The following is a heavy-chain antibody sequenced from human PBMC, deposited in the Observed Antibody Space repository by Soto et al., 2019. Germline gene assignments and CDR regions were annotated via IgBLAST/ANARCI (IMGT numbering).Heavy chain of an antibody. Sequence: QVQLVQSGAEVKKPGSSVKVSCKASGGTFSSYTISWVRQAPGQGLEWMGRIIPILGIANYAQKFQGRVTITADKSTSTADMELSSLRSEDTAVYYCAREVGIAAARYGMDVWGQGTTVTVSS. CDR3: AREVGIAAARYGMDV. J-gene: IGHJ6*02. D-gene: IGHD6-13*01. CDR2: IIPILGIA. CDR1: GGTFSSYT. V-gene: IGHV1-69*08.